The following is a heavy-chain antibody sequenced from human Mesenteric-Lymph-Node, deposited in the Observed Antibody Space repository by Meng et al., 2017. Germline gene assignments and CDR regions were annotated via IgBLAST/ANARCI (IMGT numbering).Heavy chain of an antibody. CDR2: IYPGDSDT. CDR1: GYGFYGYW. V-gene: IGHV5-51*01. CDR3: ARQSGDYYGSGDY. Sequence: GESLKISCKGSGYGFYGYWIVWVRQMPGKGLEWMGIIYPGDSDTRYSPSFQGQVTISADKSISTAYLQWSSLKASDTAMYYCARQSGDYYGSGDYWGQGTLVTVSS. D-gene: IGHD3-10*01. J-gene: IGHJ4*02.